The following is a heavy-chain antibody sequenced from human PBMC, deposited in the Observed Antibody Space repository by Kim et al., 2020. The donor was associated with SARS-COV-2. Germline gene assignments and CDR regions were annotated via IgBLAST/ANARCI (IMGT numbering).Heavy chain of an antibody. D-gene: IGHD6-19*01. V-gene: IGHV3-30*18. J-gene: IGHJ4*02. Sequence: GGSLRLSCAASGFTFSSYGMHWVRQAPGKGLEWVAVISYDGSNKYYADSVKGRFTISRDNSKNTLYLQMNSLRAEDTAVYYCAKPRIAVAGMDYFDYWGQGTLVTVSS. CDR1: GFTFSSYG. CDR2: ISYDGSNK. CDR3: AKPRIAVAGMDYFDY.